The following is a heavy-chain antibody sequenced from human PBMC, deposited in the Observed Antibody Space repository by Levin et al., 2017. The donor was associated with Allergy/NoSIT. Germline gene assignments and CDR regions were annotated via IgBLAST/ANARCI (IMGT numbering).Heavy chain of an antibody. CDR3: ARTRTDAFDI. Sequence: GESLKISCAASAFTFTGYAMHWVRQAPGRGLEWVSVISYDSSNKYYADSVKGRFTISRDNSENTLYLQMNSLRAEDTAVYYCARTRTDAFDIWGQGTMVSVSS. J-gene: IGHJ3*02. V-gene: IGHV3-30-3*01. CDR2: ISYDSSNK. CDR1: AFTFTGYA.